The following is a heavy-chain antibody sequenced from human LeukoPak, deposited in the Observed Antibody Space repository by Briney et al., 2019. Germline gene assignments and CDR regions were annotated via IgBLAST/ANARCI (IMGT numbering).Heavy chain of an antibody. CDR2: MNPNSGNT. D-gene: IGHD5-12*01. J-gene: IGHJ6*03. CDR1: GYTFTTYD. CDR3: ASRSGYDYSVGSYYYYYMDV. V-gene: IGHV1-8*01. Sequence: ASVKVSCKASGYTFTTYDINWVRQATGQGLEWMGWMNPNSGNTGYVQKFQGRVTMTRDTSISTAYMELSSLRSEDTAVYYCASRSGYDYSVGSYYYYYMDVWGKGTTVTISS.